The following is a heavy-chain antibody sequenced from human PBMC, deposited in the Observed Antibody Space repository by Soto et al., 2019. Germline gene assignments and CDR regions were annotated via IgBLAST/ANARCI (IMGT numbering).Heavy chain of an antibody. CDR2: IIPIFGTA. D-gene: IGHD6-6*01. J-gene: IGHJ4*02. CDR1: GGTFSSYA. CDR3: ARGIPEKPGARPFDY. V-gene: IGHV1-69*13. Sequence: GASVKVSCKASGGTFSSYAISWVRQAPGQGLEWMGGIIPIFGTANYAQKFQGRVTITADESTSTAYMELSSLRSEDTAVYYCARGIPEKPGARPFDYWGQGTLVTVSS.